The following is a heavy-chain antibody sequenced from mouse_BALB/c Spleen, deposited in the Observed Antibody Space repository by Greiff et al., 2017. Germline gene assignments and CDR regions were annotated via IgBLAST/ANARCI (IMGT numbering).Heavy chain of an antibody. J-gene: IGHJ4*01. V-gene: IGHV14-3*02. CDR3: ASYPVDY. CDR2: IDPANGNT. CDR1: GFNIKDTY. Sequence: EVQLQESGAELVKPGASVKLSCTASGFNIKDTYMHWVKQRPEQGLEWIGRIDPANGNTKYDPKFQGKTTITADTSSNTAYLQLSSLTSEDTAVYYCASYPVDYWGQGTSVTVSS.